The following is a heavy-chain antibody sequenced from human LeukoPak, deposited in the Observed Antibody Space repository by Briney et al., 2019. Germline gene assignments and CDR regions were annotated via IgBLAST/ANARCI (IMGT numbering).Heavy chain of an antibody. J-gene: IGHJ2*01. D-gene: IGHD5-18*01. CDR1: GGSISSGSYY. CDR2: IYTSGST. Sequence: PSETLSLTCTVSGGSISSGSYYWSWIRQPAGKGLEWIGRIYTSGSTNYNPSLKSRVTISVDTSKNQFSLKLSSVTAADTAVYYCARSGIQLWSPWYFDLWGRGTLDTVSS. CDR3: ARSGIQLWSPWYFDL. V-gene: IGHV4-61*02.